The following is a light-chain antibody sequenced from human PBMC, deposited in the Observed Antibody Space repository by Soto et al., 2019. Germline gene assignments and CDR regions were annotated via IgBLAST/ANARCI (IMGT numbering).Light chain of an antibody. V-gene: IGLV3-21*04. CDR3: QVWDSSSDHRGV. Sequence: SYELTQPPSVSVAPGKTARITCGGNNIGSKSVHWYQQKPGQAPVLVIYYDSDRPSGLPERFSGSNSGNTATLTISRVEAGDEADYYCQVWDSSSDHRGVFGGGTKVTVL. J-gene: IGLJ3*02. CDR1: NIGSKS. CDR2: YDS.